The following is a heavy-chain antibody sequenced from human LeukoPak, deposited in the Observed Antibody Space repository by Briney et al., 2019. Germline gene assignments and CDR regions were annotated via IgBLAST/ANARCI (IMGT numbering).Heavy chain of an antibody. D-gene: IGHD3-22*01. J-gene: IGHJ4*02. Sequence: SETLSLTCTVSGGSISTYYWSWIRQPPGKGLEWIGYIYYSGSTNYNPSLKSRVTISLDTSKNQFSLKLDSVTAADTAMYYCARSFSPNYYDLLDYWGQGTLVTVSS. CDR1: GGSISTYY. CDR2: IYYSGST. CDR3: ARSFSPNYYDLLDY. V-gene: IGHV4-59*01.